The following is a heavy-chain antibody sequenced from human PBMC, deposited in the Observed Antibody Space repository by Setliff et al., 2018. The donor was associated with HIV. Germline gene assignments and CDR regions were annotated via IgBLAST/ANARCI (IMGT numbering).Heavy chain of an antibody. D-gene: IGHD3-10*01. CDR1: GGSFNDYY. V-gene: IGHV4-34*01. J-gene: IGHJ4*02. Sequence: SETLSLTCAVYGGSFNDYYWTWIRQHPGKGLEWIGEIDHSGSTKYHASLKIRVTISIDTSKNKISLKLSSVTAADTAVYYCARGLNYYGSGSYLPLGYWGQGTLVTVSS. CDR3: ARGLNYYGSGSYLPLGY. CDR2: IDHSGST.